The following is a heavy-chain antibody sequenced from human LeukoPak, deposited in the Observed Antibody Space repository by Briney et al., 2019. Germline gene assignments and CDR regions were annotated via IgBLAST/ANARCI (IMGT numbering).Heavy chain of an antibody. Sequence: SQTLSLTCAISGDSVSSNSAAWNWIRQSPSRGLEWLGRTYYRSKWYNDYAVSVKSRITINPDTSKNQFSLQLNSVTPEDTAVYYCARAYAGIVGARGNNWFDPWGQGTLVTVSS. CDR1: GDSVSSNSAA. CDR2: TYYRSKWYN. V-gene: IGHV6-1*01. D-gene: IGHD1-26*01. CDR3: ARAYAGIVGARGNNWFDP. J-gene: IGHJ5*02.